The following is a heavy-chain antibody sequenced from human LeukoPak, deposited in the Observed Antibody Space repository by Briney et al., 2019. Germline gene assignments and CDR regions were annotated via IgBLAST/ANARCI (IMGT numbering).Heavy chain of an antibody. V-gene: IGHV3-23*01. CDR2: ISGSGGST. D-gene: IGHD3-3*02. Sequence: PGGSLRLSCAASGLTLSGYAMSWVRPAPGKGLEWVSAISGSGGSTYYADSVKGRFTISRDNSKNTLYLQMNSLRAEDTAVYYCAKVGILARYYFDYWGQGTLVTVSS. CDR3: AKVGILARYYFDY. CDR1: GLTLSGYA. J-gene: IGHJ4*02.